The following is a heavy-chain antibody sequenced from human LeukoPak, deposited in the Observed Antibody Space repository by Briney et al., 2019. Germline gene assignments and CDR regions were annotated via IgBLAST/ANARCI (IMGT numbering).Heavy chain of an antibody. J-gene: IGHJ5*02. V-gene: IGHV4-59*12. CDR1: GGSISSYY. CDR3: ARGVSRFRYCSSTSCYPNWFDP. D-gene: IGHD2-2*01. Sequence: SETLSLTCTVSGGSISSYYRSWIRQPPGKGLEWIGYIYYSGSTNYNPSLKSRVTISVDTSKNQFSLKLSSVTAAGTAVYYCARGVSRFRYCSSTSCYPNWFDPWGQGTLVTVSS. CDR2: IYYSGST.